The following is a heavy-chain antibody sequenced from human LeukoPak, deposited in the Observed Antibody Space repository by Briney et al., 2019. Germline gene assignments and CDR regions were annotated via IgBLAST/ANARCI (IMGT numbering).Heavy chain of an antibody. Sequence: GGSLRLSCAASGFTFSSYAVSWVRQAPGKGLEWVSAISGSGGSTYYADSVKGQFTISRDNSKNTLYLQMNSLRAEDTAVYYCAKAESKTTAYFDYWGQGTLVTVSS. CDR3: AKAESKTTAYFDY. J-gene: IGHJ4*02. D-gene: IGHD4-11*01. CDR1: GFTFSSYA. V-gene: IGHV3-23*01. CDR2: ISGSGGST.